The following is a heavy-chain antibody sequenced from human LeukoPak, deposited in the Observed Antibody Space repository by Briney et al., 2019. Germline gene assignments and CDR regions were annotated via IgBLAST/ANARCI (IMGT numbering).Heavy chain of an antibody. CDR1: GGSLSFYY. Sequence: SETLSLTCGVSGGSLSFYYWSWTRQSPGKGLEWIAEISQNGDSNYNMSLKSRVTISLDKSKNQVSLKLNSVTAADTAMYYCARLTTVTTVYAFDIWGQGTMVTVSS. J-gene: IGHJ3*02. V-gene: IGHV4-34*01. CDR2: ISQNGDS. CDR3: ARLTTVTTVYAFDI. D-gene: IGHD4-17*01.